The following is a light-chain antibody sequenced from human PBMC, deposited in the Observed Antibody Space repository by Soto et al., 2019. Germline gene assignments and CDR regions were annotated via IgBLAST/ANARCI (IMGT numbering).Light chain of an antibody. V-gene: IGKV1-39*01. CDR2: AAS. CDR3: QQSYSTLAWT. J-gene: IGKJ1*01. Sequence: DIQMTQSPSSLSASVGDRVTITCRASQSISSYLNWYQQKPGKAPKILIYAASSLQSGVPSRFSGSGSETDFTLTISSQQPEDFATYYCQQSYSTLAWTFGQGTKVEIK. CDR1: QSISSY.